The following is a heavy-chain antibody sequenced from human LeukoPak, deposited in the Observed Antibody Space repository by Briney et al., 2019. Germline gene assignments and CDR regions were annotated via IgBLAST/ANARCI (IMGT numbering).Heavy chain of an antibody. CDR3: AKEYREVVTASDY. D-gene: IGHD2-21*02. Sequence: PGGSLRLSCAASGFTFNSYGMHWVRQAPGKGLEWVAFIRYDGSNKYYADSVKGRFTISRDNSKNTLYLQMNSFSAGYTAVYYCAKEYREVVTASDYWGQGTLVTVSS. CDR2: IRYDGSNK. CDR1: GFTFNSYG. J-gene: IGHJ4*02. V-gene: IGHV3-30*02.